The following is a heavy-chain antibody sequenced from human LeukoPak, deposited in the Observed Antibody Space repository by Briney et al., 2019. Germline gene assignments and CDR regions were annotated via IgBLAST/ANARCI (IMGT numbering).Heavy chain of an antibody. CDR2: ISGSSSFI. D-gene: IGHD4-17*01. Sequence: GGSLRLSCAASGFTFISYSMNWVRQAPGKGLEWVSSISGSSSFIYYADSVKGRFTISRDNANNSLYLQMNSLRAEDTAVYYCASRYGDFPYYMDIWGKGTTVTVSS. CDR3: ASRYGDFPYYMDI. J-gene: IGHJ6*03. V-gene: IGHV3-21*01. CDR1: GFTFISYS.